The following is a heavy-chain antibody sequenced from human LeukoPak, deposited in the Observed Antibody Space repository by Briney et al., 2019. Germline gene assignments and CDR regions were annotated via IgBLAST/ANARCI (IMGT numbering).Heavy chain of an antibody. V-gene: IGHV3-66*04. CDR2: IYSGGST. D-gene: IGHD2-15*01. J-gene: IGHJ4*02. Sequence: GGSLRLSCAASGFTVSSNYMSWVRQAPGKGLEWVSVIYSGGSTYYADSVKGRFTISRDNSKNTLYLQMDSLRAEDTAVYYCARHYCSGGSCYFDYWGQGTLVTVSS. CDR1: GFTVSSNY. CDR3: ARHYCSGGSCYFDY.